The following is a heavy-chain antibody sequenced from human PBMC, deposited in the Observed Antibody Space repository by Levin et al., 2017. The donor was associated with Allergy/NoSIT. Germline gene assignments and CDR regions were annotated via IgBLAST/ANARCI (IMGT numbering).Heavy chain of an antibody. V-gene: IGHV3-11*01. CDR2: ISSSGSTI. D-gene: IGHD2-15*01. CDR3: ARDSIYCGGGGCGFDP. J-gene: IGHJ5*02. CDR1: GFTFSDYY. Sequence: GESLKISCAASGFTFSDYYMSWIRQAPGKGLEWVSYISSSGSTIYYPDSVKGRFTISRDNAKNSLYLQMNSLSVEDTAVYYCARDSIYCGGGGCGFDPWGQGTLVTVSS.